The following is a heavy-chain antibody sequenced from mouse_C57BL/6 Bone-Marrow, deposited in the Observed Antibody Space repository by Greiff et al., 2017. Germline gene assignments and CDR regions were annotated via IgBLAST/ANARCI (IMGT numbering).Heavy chain of an antibody. D-gene: IGHD2-3*01. J-gene: IGHJ4*01. CDR2: IWTGGGT. CDR3: AGIYDGYPYYYAMDY. Sequence: QVQLQQSGPGLVAPSQSLSITCTVSGFSLTSYAISWVRQPPGKGLEWLGVIWTGGGTNYNSALKSRLSISKDNSKSQVFLKMNSLQTDDTARYYCAGIYDGYPYYYAMDYWGQGTSVTVSS. CDR1: GFSLTSYA. V-gene: IGHV2-9-1*01.